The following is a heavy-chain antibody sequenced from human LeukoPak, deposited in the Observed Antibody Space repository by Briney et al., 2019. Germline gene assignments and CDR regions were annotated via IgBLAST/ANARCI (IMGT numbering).Heavy chain of an antibody. CDR3: ARARDPYYYGSFDY. Sequence: GGSLRLSCAASGFTFSSYAMHWVRQAPGKGLEWVAVISYDGSNKYYADSVKGRFTISRDNSKNTLYLQMNSLRAEDTAVYYCARARDPYYYGSFDYWGQGTLVTVSS. V-gene: IGHV3-30-3*01. CDR2: ISYDGSNK. J-gene: IGHJ4*02. D-gene: IGHD3-10*01. CDR1: GFTFSSYA.